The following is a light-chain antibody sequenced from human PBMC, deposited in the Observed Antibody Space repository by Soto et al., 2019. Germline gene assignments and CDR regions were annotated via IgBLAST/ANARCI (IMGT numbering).Light chain of an antibody. CDR2: EVT. CDR1: STDVGGYNA. Sequence: QSVLSQPASVSGSPGQTITISCTGTSTDVGGYNAVSWYQHHPGKAPKLIIYEVTHRPSGVSDRFSASKSGNTASLTISGLQAEVEADYYCNSFRVSHLYVFGTGTKVTVL. V-gene: IGLV2-14*01. CDR3: NSFRVSHLYV. J-gene: IGLJ1*01.